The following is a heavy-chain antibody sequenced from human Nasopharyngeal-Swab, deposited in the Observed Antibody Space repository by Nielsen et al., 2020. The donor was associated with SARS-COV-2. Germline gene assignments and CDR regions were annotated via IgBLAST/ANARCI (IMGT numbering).Heavy chain of an antibody. Sequence: GSLRLSCTVSGGSIISSTYYWAWIRQPSGKGLEWIGSIYYGGSTYYNPSLKSRVTISVDTSKNQFSLKLSSVTAADTAVYYCATLSSSWYEYYFDYWGQGTLVTVSS. CDR3: ATLSSSWYEYYFDY. J-gene: IGHJ4*02. D-gene: IGHD6-13*01. CDR1: GGSIISSTYY. CDR2: IYYGGST. V-gene: IGHV4-39*01.